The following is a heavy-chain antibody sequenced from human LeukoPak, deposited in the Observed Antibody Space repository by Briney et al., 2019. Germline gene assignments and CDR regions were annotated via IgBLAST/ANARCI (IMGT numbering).Heavy chain of an antibody. J-gene: IGHJ5*02. D-gene: IGHD3-9*01. CDR2: ISAYNGNT. Sequence: GASVKVSFKASGYTFTSYGISWVRQAPGQGLEWMGWISAYNGNTNYAQKLQGRVTMTTDTSTSTAYMELRSLRSDDTAVYYCARAYYDILAGPLHWFDPWGQGTLVTVSS. V-gene: IGHV1-18*01. CDR1: GYTFTSYG. CDR3: ARAYYDILAGPLHWFDP.